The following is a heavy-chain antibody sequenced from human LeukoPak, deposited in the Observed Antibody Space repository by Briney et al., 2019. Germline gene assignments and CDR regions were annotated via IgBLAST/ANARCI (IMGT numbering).Heavy chain of an antibody. CDR3: ARDQYSYVWGD. CDR2: ISRDATII. Sequence: GGSLRLSCVASGFTFSDYYLTWIRQAPGKGLEWVSYISRDATIIYYSDSVKGRFTISRDNAKNSLYLQMNSLRAEDTAIYYCARDQYSYVWGDWGKGTLVTVST. V-gene: IGHV3-11*01. J-gene: IGHJ4*02. D-gene: IGHD3-10*02. CDR1: GFTFSDYY.